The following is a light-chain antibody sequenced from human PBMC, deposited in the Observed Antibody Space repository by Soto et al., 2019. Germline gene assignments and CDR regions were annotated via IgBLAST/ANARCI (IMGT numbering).Light chain of an antibody. CDR1: QSVSSSY. CDR3: HQYDRSPLT. J-gene: IGKJ4*01. V-gene: IGKV3-20*01. Sequence: ELVLTQSPGTLSLSPGERATLSCRASQSVSSSYLAWYQQKPGHAPRLLIYGASSRATGIPDRFSGSRSGTDFTLTLSRLEPEDLAVYYCHQYDRSPLTFGGGTKGEIK. CDR2: GAS.